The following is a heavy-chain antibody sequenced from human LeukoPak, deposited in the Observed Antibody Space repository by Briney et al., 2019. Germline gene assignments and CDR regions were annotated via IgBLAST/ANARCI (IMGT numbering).Heavy chain of an antibody. Sequence: ASVKVSCKASGYTFTGYYMHWVRQAPGQGLEWMGWINPNSGGTNYAQKFQGMVTLTRDTSVSTAYMELSGLRSDDTAVYYCARSLVVPAAIFPSPFEYWGQGTLVTVSS. V-gene: IGHV1-2*02. J-gene: IGHJ4*02. CDR3: ARSLVVPAAIFPSPFEY. CDR2: INPNSGGT. D-gene: IGHD2-2*02. CDR1: GYTFTGYY.